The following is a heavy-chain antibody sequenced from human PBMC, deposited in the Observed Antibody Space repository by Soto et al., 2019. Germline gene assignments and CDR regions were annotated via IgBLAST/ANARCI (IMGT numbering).Heavy chain of an antibody. CDR2: IYHSGST. V-gene: IGHV4-38-2*01. Sequence: PSETLSLTCAVSGYSISSGYYWGWIRQPPGKGLEWIGSIYHSGSTYYNPSLKSRVTISVDTSKNQFSLKLSSVTAADTAVYYCARDNLYYYDSSGYPFDPWGQGTLVTVSS. J-gene: IGHJ5*02. D-gene: IGHD3-22*01. CDR3: ARDNLYYYDSSGYPFDP. CDR1: GYSISSGYY.